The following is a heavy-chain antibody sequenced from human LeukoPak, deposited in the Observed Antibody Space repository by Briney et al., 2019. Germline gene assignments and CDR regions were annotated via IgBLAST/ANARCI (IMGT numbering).Heavy chain of an antibody. D-gene: IGHD3-22*01. CDR2: MNPNSGNT. V-gene: IGHV1-8*01. Sequence: ASVKVSCKPSGYTFTRYDIIGVRQAPGHGLGWMGWMNPNSGNTGYAQKFQGRVTITRNTSISTAYMELSSLRSEDTAVYYCARGEGVVGMVVCGQGTTVTVSS. CDR3: ARGEGVVGMVV. J-gene: IGHJ6*02. CDR1: GYTFTRYD.